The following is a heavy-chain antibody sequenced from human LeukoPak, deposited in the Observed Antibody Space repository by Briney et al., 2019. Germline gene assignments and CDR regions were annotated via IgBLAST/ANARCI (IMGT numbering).Heavy chain of an antibody. Sequence: GGSLRLSCAASGFTFSNYWMSWVRQAPGKGLEWVANINQDGSEKYYVDSVKGRFTISRDNARNSLYLQMNSLRAEDTAVYYCARVGNSYYYYYMDVWGKGTTVTVSS. CDR2: INQDGSEK. CDR1: GFTFSNYW. J-gene: IGHJ6*03. V-gene: IGHV3-7*01. D-gene: IGHD1-7*01. CDR3: ARVGNSYYYYYMDV.